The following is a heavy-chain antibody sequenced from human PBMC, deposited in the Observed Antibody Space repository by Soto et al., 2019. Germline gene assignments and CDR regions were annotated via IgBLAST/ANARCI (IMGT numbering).Heavy chain of an antibody. Sequence: SETLSLTCAVSGGSISSGGYSWSWIRQPPGKGLELIGYIYHSASTYYNPSLKSRVTISVDRSKNQLSLKLSSVTAADTAVYYCARAHYGDYGYGMDVWGQGTTVTV. V-gene: IGHV4-30-2*01. CDR2: IYHSAST. D-gene: IGHD4-17*01. CDR1: GGSISSGGYS. J-gene: IGHJ6*02. CDR3: ARAHYGDYGYGMDV.